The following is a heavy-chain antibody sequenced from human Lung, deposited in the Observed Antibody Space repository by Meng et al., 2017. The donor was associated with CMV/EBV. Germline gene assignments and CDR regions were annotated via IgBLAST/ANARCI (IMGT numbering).Heavy chain of an antibody. CDR2: INHSGST. Sequence: SXTXSLXXAVYGGSFSGYYWSWIRQPPGKGLEWIGEINHSGSTNYNPSLKSRVTISVDTSKNQFSLKLSSVTAADTAVYYCARGRYDFWSGYYRGYFDYLGQGXLVTVSS. D-gene: IGHD3-3*01. CDR3: ARGRYDFWSGYYRGYFDY. J-gene: IGHJ4*02. CDR1: GGSFSGYY. V-gene: IGHV4-34*01.